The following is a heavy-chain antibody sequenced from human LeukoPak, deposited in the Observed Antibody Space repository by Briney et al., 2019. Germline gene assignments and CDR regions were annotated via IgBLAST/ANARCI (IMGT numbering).Heavy chain of an antibody. CDR2: VIPILGTT. Sequence: GASVKVSCKASGTTFSRSAISWVRQAPGQGLEWMGGVIPILGTTNYAQKFRDRVSITTDESTSTAYTEVTSLRSVDTAVYYCARDDGSATMGFDSWGQGTLVSVSS. J-gene: IGHJ4*02. V-gene: IGHV1-69*05. CDR1: GTTFSRSA. CDR3: ARDDGSATMGFDS. D-gene: IGHD1-26*01.